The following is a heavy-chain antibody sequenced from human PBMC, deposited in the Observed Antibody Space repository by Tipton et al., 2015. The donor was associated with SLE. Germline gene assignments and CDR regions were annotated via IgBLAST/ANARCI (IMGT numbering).Heavy chain of an antibody. D-gene: IGHD3-10*01. CDR3: ASLRTEYYYGSRADY. Sequence: LSCAVYGGSFSGYYWSWIRQPPGKGLEWIGEINHSGSTNYNPSLKSRVTISVDTSKNQFSLKLSSVTAADTAVYYCASLRTEYYYGSRADYWGQGTLVTVSS. J-gene: IGHJ4*02. V-gene: IGHV4-34*01. CDR2: INHSGST. CDR1: GGSFSGYY.